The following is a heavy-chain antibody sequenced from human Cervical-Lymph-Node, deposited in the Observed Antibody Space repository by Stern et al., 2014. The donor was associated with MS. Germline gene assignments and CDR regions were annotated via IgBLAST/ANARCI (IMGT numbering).Heavy chain of an antibody. CDR3: AKELGSSWPFDY. CDR1: GFTFSSYG. D-gene: IGHD6-13*01. V-gene: IGHV3-30*18. J-gene: IGHJ4*02. Sequence: VQLVESGGGVVQPGRSLRLSCAASGFTFSSYGMHWVRQAPGKGLEWVAVISYDGSNKYYADSVKGRFTISRDNSKNTLYLQMNSLRAEDTAVYYCAKELGSSWPFDYWGQGTLVTVSS. CDR2: ISYDGSNK.